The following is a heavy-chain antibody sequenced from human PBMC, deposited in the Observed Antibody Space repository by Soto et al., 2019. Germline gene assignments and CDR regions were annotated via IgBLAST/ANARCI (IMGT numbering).Heavy chain of an antibody. Sequence: QVHLVQSGAEVKKPGASVKVSCKASGYTFTNYYIHWVRQAPGQGLEWMAIINTRGGSTTYAQKFQGRITMTRDTSTSTVYMEVSSLRSEDTAVYYCARGGPEMATIGSFDCWGQGTLVTVSS. CDR2: INTRGGST. J-gene: IGHJ4*02. CDR3: ARGGPEMATIGSFDC. V-gene: IGHV1-46*01. CDR1: GYTFTNYY. D-gene: IGHD3-16*01.